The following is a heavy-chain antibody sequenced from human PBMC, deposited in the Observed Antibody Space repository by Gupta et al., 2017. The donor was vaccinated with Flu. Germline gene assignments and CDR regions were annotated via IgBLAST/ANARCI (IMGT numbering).Heavy chain of an antibody. Sequence: EVQVLESGGGLEQPGGSRRLSCAASGFTFSTYFMNWVRQSPGKGLEWVSTISESGAATWYADSVKGRFTISRDNSRNTLYLQMHSLRVEDTAVYYCTKERVDGDRIRVGRFDSWGRGTLVTVSS. D-gene: IGHD3-10*01. CDR3: TKERVDGDRIRVGRFDS. CDR2: ISESGAAT. CDR1: GFTFSTYF. V-gene: IGHV3-23*01. J-gene: IGHJ5*01.